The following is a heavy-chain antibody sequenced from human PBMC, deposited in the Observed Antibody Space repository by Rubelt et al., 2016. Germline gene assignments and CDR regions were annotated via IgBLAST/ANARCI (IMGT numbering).Heavy chain of an antibody. J-gene: IGHJ4*02. D-gene: IGHD1-26*01. CDR3: ARDSRVGADY. V-gene: IGHV1-2*06. CDR2: IDPKRGGP. Sequence: QVQLVQSGAEVKKPGASVKVSCKASGYTFTGYYMHWVRQAPGQGLEWMGRIDPKRGGPSYAQKFQGRVPMTRDTSISTVQMEMNRRTSEEMAVYDGARDSRVGADYWGQGTLVTVSS. CDR1: GYTFTGYY.